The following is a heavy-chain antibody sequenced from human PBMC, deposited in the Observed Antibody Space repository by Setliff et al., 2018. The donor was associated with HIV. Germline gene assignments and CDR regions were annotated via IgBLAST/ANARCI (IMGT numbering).Heavy chain of an antibody. V-gene: IGHV4-34*01. D-gene: IGHD7-27*01. CDR2: INHSGST. CDR1: GETFSGYY. J-gene: IGHJ6*03. Sequence: SETLSLTCAVYGETFSGYYWSWIRQPPGKGLEWIGEINHSGSTTYHPSLRSRATISADTSKNQFSLDLSSVTAADTAVYYCARVSPLTHYYYMDMWGKGTTVTAP. CDR3: ARVSPLTHYYYMDM.